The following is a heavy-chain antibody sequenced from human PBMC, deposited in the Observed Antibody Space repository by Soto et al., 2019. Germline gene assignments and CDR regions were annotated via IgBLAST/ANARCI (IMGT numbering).Heavy chain of an antibody. V-gene: IGHV3-23*01. D-gene: IGHD2-2*01. Sequence: PGVSLRLSCSASGFSVTSYAMSWVRQAPGKGLEWVSVLSGSGIGTYYADSVKGRFTISRDNSRNTLNLQMSGLRVEDTSVYYCAKDRYCRVISCHDVDAWGQGTLVTVSS. J-gene: IGHJ5*02. CDR1: GFSVTSYA. CDR3: AKDRYCRVISCHDVDA. CDR2: LSGSGIGT.